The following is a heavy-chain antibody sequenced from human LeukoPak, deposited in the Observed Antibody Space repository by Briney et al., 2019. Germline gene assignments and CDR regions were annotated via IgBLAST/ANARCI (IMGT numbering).Heavy chain of an antibody. D-gene: IGHD5-24*01. J-gene: IGHJ4*02. V-gene: IGHV3-23*01. Sequence: GGSLRLSCATSGFTFSTYAMTWVRQAPGKGLEWVSAISGSGGSTYYADSVKGRFTISRDNSRNTLYLQMNSLRVEDTAVYYCAKEGRSLQTYWGQGTLVTVSS. CDR3: AKEGRSLQTY. CDR2: ISGSGGST. CDR1: GFTFSTYA.